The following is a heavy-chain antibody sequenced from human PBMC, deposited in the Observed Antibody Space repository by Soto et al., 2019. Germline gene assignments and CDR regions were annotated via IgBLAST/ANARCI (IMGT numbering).Heavy chain of an antibody. Sequence: GGSLRLSCAASGFTFSSYAMSWVRQAPGKGLEWVSAISGSGGSTYYADSVKGRFTISRDNSKNTLYLQMNSLRAEDTAVYYCAKDSGAYDFWSGYYWFDYWGQGTLVTVSS. CDR2: ISGSGGST. J-gene: IGHJ4*02. CDR1: GFTFSSYA. V-gene: IGHV3-23*01. D-gene: IGHD3-3*01. CDR3: AKDSGAYDFWSGYYWFDY.